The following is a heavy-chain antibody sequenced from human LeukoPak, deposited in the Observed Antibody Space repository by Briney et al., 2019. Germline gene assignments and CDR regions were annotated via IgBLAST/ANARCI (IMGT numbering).Heavy chain of an antibody. V-gene: IGHV4-38-2*02. CDR2: GYHIGST. D-gene: IGHD4-17*01. J-gene: IGHJ5*02. CDR1: RGSINSYY. Sequence: PSETLSLTCTVSRGSINSYYWSWIRQPPGKGLEWIGSGYHIGSTYFNPSPRSRVTILIDIFKNQFSLKMSSVTAADTAIYYCARVGDYGDYVNWFDPWGPGTLVTVSS. CDR3: ARVGDYGDYVNWFDP.